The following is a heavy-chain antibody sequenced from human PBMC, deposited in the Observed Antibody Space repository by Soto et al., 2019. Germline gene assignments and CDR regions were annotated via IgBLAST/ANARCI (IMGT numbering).Heavy chain of an antibody. CDR2: IYSSGNT. D-gene: IGHD3-3*01. CDR3: ARGQRFSDWFDP. CDR1: GGTISGYY. Sequence: SETLSLTCSVSGGTISGYYWTWIRQPAGKGLEWIGRIYSSGNTKYNPSLQSRVTMSLDTSNNQLSLRLTSVTAADTAVYYCARGQRFSDWFDPWGQGTLVTVSS. V-gene: IGHV4-4*07. J-gene: IGHJ5*02.